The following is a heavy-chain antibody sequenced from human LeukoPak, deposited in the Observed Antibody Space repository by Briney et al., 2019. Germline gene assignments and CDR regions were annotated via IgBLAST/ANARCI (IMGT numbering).Heavy chain of an antibody. Sequence: PSETLSLTCAVSGGSISSGGYSWSRIRQPPGKGLEWVGYIYHSGSTYYNPSLKSRVTISVDRSKNQFSLKLSSVTAADTAVYYCARNYDSSGFQWVDAFDIWGQGTMVTVSS. D-gene: IGHD3-22*01. V-gene: IGHV4-30-2*01. J-gene: IGHJ3*02. CDR1: GGSISSGGYS. CDR3: ARNYDSSGFQWVDAFDI. CDR2: IYHSGST.